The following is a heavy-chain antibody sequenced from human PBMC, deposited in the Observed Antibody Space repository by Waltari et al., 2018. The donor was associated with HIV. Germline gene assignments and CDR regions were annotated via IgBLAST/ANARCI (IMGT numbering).Heavy chain of an antibody. D-gene: IGHD1-1*01. CDR2: ISFDGTNK. J-gene: IGHJ6*02. Sequence: VQLVESGGGVVQPGRSLRCSCAASGFIFNNFGLHCVRQAPGKGLEWVAVISFDGTNKYYAYSVKGRFTVSRDKSKNTLFLQMNSLRAEDTALYYCAKDSAGATSYYYYVMDVWGQGTTVTVSS. V-gene: IGHV3-30*18. CDR3: AKDSAGATSYYYYVMDV. CDR1: GFIFNNFG.